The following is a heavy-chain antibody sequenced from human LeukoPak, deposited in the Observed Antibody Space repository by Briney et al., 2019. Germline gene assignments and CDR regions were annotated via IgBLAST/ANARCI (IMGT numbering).Heavy chain of an antibody. D-gene: IGHD3-10*01. Sequence: GASVKVSCKASGYTFTSYDINWVRQATGQGLEWMGWMNPNSGNTGYAQKFQGRVTMTRNTSISTAYMELSSLRSEDTAVYYCTTREIVVEPAQTSMVRGVLWRSDFWGHGTLVTVSS. V-gene: IGHV1-8*01. CDR1: GYTFTSYD. J-gene: IGHJ4*01. CDR3: TTREIVVEPAQTSMVRGVLWRSDF. CDR2: MNPNSGNT.